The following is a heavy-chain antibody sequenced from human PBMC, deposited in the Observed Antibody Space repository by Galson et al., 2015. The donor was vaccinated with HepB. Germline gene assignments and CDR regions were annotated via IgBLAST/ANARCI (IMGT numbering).Heavy chain of an antibody. CDR3: ARGPLRYLDY. V-gene: IGHV3-53*01. CDR1: GFTVSSNY. J-gene: IGHJ4*02. D-gene: IGHD5-12*01. Sequence: SLRLSCAASGFTVSSNYTSWVRQAPGKGLEWVSVVYAGGTTYYADSVKGRFTISRDISKNTLSLEINTVRLEDTAVYYRARGPLRYLDYWGQGTPVTVSS. CDR2: VYAGGTT.